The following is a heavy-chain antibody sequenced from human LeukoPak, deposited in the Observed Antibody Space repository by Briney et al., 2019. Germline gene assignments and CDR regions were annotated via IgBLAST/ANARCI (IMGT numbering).Heavy chain of an antibody. CDR2: ISGSGGST. J-gene: IGHJ4*02. D-gene: IGHD3-3*01. CDR1: GFTFSSYA. Sequence: GGSLRLSCAASGFTFSSYAMSWVRQAPGKGLEWVSAISGSGGSTYYADSVKGRFTISRDNSKDTLYLQMNSLRAEDTAVYYCAKDLSATYYDFWSGGDLRRNSRFPFDYWGQGTLVTVSS. CDR3: AKDLSATYYDFWSGGDLRRNSRFPFDY. V-gene: IGHV3-23*01.